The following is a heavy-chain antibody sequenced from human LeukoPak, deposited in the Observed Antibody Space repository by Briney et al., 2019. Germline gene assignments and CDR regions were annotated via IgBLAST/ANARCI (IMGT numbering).Heavy chain of an antibody. CDR2: IYASGST. CDR3: ARGMATINFDY. D-gene: IGHD5-24*01. V-gene: IGHV4-61*02. Sequence: SETLSLTCTVSGGSISSGSYYWRWIRQPAGKGLEWIGRIYASGSTNYNPSLKSRVTISVDTSKNQFSLKLNSVTAADTAVYYCARGMATINFDYWGQGTLVTVSS. J-gene: IGHJ4*02. CDR1: GGSISSGSYY.